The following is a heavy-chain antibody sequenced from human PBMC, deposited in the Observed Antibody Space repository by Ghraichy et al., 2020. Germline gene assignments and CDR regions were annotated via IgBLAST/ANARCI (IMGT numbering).Heavy chain of an antibody. Sequence: ASVNVSCKASGYTFTSYGISWVRQAPGQGLEWMGWISAYNGNTNYAQKLQGRVTMTTDTSTSTAYMELRSLRSDDTAVYYCARETYYDFWSGYQTDTSNDYWGQGTLVTVSS. CDR3: ARETYYDFWSGYQTDTSNDY. J-gene: IGHJ4*02. V-gene: IGHV1-18*01. CDR1: GYTFTSYG. D-gene: IGHD3-3*01. CDR2: ISAYNGNT.